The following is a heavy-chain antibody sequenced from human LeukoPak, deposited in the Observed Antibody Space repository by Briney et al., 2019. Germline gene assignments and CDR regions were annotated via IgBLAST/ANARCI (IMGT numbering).Heavy chain of an antibody. D-gene: IGHD3-22*01. CDR3: ARRYDSSGYYYY. CDR1: GITFISAW. CDR2: ISYSSSTI. J-gene: IGHJ4*02. V-gene: IGHV3-48*01. Sequence: GGSLRLSCAASGITFISAWMNWVRQPPGKGLEWVSYISYSSSTIYYADSVKGRFTISRHNSKNTLYLQMNSLRAEDTAVYYCARRYDSSGYYYYWGQGTLVTVSS.